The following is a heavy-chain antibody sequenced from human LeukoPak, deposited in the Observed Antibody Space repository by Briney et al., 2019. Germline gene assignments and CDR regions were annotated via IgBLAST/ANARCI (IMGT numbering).Heavy chain of an antibody. CDR1: GGSFSGYY. CDR3: ARVCALELFFDY. D-gene: IGHD1-7*01. J-gene: IGHJ4*02. Sequence: SETLSLTCAVYGGSFSGYYWSWIRQPPGKGLEWIGEINHSGSTNYNPSLKSRVTISVDTSKNQFSLRLSSVTAEDTAVYYCARVCALELFFDYWGQGTLVTVSS. V-gene: IGHV4-34*01. CDR2: INHSGST.